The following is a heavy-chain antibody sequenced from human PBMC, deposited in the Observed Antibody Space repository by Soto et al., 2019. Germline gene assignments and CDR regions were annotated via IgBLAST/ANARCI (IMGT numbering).Heavy chain of an antibody. Sequence: QVQLQESGPGLVKPSETLSLTCTVSGGSITSHFWSWIRQPPGKGLEWIAYIYHTGRTNSNPSLNGRFPPSLDTSKNQFSRRLTSGPAADTAMYYCAREGEYTGSPLGAFDAWGQGSMVFVSS. V-gene: IGHV4-59*11. CDR2: IYHTGRT. J-gene: IGHJ3*01. CDR3: AREGEYTGSPLGAFDA. D-gene: IGHD3-16*01. CDR1: GGSITSHF.